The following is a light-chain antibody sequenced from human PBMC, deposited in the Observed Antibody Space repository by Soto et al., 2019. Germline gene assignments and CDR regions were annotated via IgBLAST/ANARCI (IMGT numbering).Light chain of an antibody. CDR3: QSYDSSLSGVV. V-gene: IGLV1-40*01. CDR2: GNS. Sequence: QSVLTQPPSVSGAPGQRVTLSCTWTSSNIGAGYDVHWYQQLPGTAPKLLIYGNSNRPSGVPDRFSGSKSGTSASLAITGLQAEDEADYYCQSYDSSLSGVVFGGGTKGTVL. CDR1: SSNIGAGYD. J-gene: IGLJ2*01.